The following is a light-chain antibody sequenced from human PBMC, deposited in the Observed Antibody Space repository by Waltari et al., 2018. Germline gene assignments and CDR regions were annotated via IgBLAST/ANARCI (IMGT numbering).Light chain of an antibody. CDR3: QKYGSLPAT. J-gene: IGKJ1*01. CDR1: QSISKY. Sequence: EIMLTQSPGTLSLSPGERATLSCRASQSISKYLAWYQHKPGQPPRLLIYDASSRATGIPDRFSGSGSGTYFSLTISRLEPEDFAVYYCQKYGSLPATFGQGTKVEIK. CDR2: DAS. V-gene: IGKV3-20*01.